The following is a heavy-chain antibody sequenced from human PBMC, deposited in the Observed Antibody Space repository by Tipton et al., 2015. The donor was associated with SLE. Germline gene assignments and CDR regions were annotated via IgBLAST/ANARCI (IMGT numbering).Heavy chain of an antibody. V-gene: IGHV4-61*02. CDR1: GGSITSGSYY. CDR3: ARVQRLPRSFDL. D-gene: IGHD1-1*01. CDR2: VYATGST. J-gene: IGHJ2*01. Sequence: TLSLTCTVSGGSITSGSYYWSWIRQPAGKGLEWIGRVYATGSTYYNPPLKSRVTISLDTSKNQVSLKLSSVTAADTALYYCARVQRLPRSFDLWGRGTLVTVSS.